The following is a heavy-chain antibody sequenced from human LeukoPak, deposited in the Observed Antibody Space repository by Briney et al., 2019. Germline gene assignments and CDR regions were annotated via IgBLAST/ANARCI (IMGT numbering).Heavy chain of an antibody. CDR3: ARGGGDSLYFQH. CDR1: GFTFSSYS. D-gene: IGHD2-21*02. Sequence: GGSLRLSCAASGFTFSSYSMNWVRQAPGKGLELVSSISSSSSYIYYADSVKGRFTISRDNAKNSLYLQMNSLRAEDTAVYYCARGGGDSLYFQHWGQGTLVTVSS. CDR2: ISSSSSYI. V-gene: IGHV3-21*01. J-gene: IGHJ1*01.